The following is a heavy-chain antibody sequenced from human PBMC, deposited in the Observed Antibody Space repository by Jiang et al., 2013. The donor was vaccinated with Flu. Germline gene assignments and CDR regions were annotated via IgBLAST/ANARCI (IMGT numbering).Heavy chain of an antibody. D-gene: IGHD5-24*01. V-gene: IGHV4-4*02. Sequence: PGLVKPSGTLSLTCTVSGGSISSSYWWSWVRQSPGKGLEWIGEIYHGGSNNYNPSLKSRVTILVDKSRNQLSLKVNSVTAADTAVYYCARRLRYRDGTYFDSWGQGTLVTVSS. CDR3: ARRLRYRDGTYFDS. CDR1: GGSISSSYW. CDR2: IYHGGSN. J-gene: IGHJ4*02.